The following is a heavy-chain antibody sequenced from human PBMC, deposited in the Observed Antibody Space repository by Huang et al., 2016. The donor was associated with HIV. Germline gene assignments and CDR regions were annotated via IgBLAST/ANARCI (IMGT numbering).Heavy chain of an antibody. CDR2: ISDDAKTK. D-gene: IGHD6-13*01. V-gene: IGHV3-30*18. CDR3: AKGGSAAAVLDF. CDR1: GFTFSSYG. Sequence: QVQLVESGGGVVQPGRSLRISCAASGFTFSSYGRHWVRQAPGKGVEWGVVISDDAKTKYYTDSGKGRFSISRDNSKTTVYLQLNSLRLEDTAVYYCAKGGSAAAVLDFWGQGTLVTVSS. J-gene: IGHJ4*02.